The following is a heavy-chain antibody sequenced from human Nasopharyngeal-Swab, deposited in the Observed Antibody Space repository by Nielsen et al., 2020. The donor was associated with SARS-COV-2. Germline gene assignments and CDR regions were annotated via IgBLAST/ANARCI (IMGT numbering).Heavy chain of an antibody. Sequence: SVKVSCKASGFTFTSSAMQWVRQARGQRLEWIGWIVVGSGNTNYAQKFQGRVTMTRDTSISTAYMELSRLRSDDTAVYYCAREIGEDEDLDYWGQGTLVTVSS. V-gene: IGHV1-58*02. J-gene: IGHJ4*02. CDR2: IVVGSGNT. D-gene: IGHD3-3*01. CDR3: AREIGEDEDLDY. CDR1: GFTFTSSA.